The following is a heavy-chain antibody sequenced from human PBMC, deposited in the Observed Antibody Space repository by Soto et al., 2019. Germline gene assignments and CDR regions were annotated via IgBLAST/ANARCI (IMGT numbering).Heavy chain of an antibody. V-gene: IGHV4-4*02. J-gene: IGHJ5*02. Sequence: SETLSLTCGVSGDSISSVNWWTWVRQSPGKGLEWIGEIYHSGSTNYNPSLKSRVMMSVDTSKKQFSLKLRSVTAADTAVYYCVRDGTKTLRDWFDPWGQGISVTVSS. CDR3: VRDGTKTLRDWFDP. CDR2: IYHSGST. CDR1: GDSISSVNW. D-gene: IGHD1-1*01.